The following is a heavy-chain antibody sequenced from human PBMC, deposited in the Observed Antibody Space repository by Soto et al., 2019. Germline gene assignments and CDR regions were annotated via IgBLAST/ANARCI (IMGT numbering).Heavy chain of an antibody. J-gene: IGHJ4*02. Sequence: EVQLVESGGGLVQTGGSLRLSCVASGFTFGGYSMNWVRQAPGKGLEWISYISSLSSPRYYAESVEGRFIISRNNAKNSLYLQMNSLRDEDTAVYFCVREDILGARSFDYWGQGTRVTVSS. CDR3: VREDILGARSFDY. CDR2: ISSLSSPR. CDR1: GFTFGGYS. V-gene: IGHV3-48*02. D-gene: IGHD1-26*01.